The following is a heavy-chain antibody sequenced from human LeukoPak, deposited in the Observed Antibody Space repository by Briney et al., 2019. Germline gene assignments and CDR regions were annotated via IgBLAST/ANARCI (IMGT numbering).Heavy chain of an antibody. CDR2: IYYSGST. Sequence: SETLSLTCTVSGGSISSSRYYWGWIRQPPGKGLEWIGSIYYSGSTYYNPSPKSRVTISVDTSKHPFALKRSLWTAADTAGYYCARRGPGVLLYHFDYWGQGTLVTVSS. CDR3: ARRGPGVLLYHFDY. V-gene: IGHV4-39*01. J-gene: IGHJ4*02. CDR1: GGSISSSRYY. D-gene: IGHD2-2*02.